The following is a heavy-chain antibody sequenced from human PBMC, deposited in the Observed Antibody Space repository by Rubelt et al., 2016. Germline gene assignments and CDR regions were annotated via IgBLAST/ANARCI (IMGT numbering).Heavy chain of an antibody. CDR3: ARQPDFNFDY. V-gene: IGHV4-39*01. Sequence: QLQLQESGPGLVKPSETLSLTCTVSGGSISSSSYYWGWIRQPPGKGLEWIESIYYSGSTYYNPSLKGRVTISVDTSKNQFALKLSSVTAADTAVYYYARQPDFNFDYWGQGTLVTVSS. J-gene: IGHJ4*02. CDR2: IYYSGST. CDR1: GGSISSSSYY. D-gene: IGHD1-14*01.